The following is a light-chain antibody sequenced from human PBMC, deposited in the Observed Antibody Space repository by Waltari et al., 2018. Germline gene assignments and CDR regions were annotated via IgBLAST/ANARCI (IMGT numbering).Light chain of an antibody. CDR3: SSYTSTNTHVV. CDR1: SSDIGGYDF. Sequence: QSTLTQPASLSGSRGQTITISCTGTSSDIGGYDFVSWYQQFPGKAPKLIIYDGNSRPSGGSERFSGFKSGNTASLTISGLQTEDEAEYYCSSYTSTNTHVVFGGGTKLTVL. V-gene: IGLV2-14*03. CDR2: DGN. J-gene: IGLJ2*01.